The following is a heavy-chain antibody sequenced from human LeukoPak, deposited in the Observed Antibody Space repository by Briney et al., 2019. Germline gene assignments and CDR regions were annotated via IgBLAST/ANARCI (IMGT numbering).Heavy chain of an antibody. CDR3: ARQLGYCSDGSCYFDF. Sequence: GGSLRLSCAASGFTFNTYAMSWVRQVPGRGLEWVTAISPSGDTYDADSVKGRFTISRDNSKNTVYLQVNSLRVDDTALYYCARQLGYCSDGSCYFDFWGQGTLVTVSS. CDR2: ISPSGDT. CDR1: GFTFNTYA. J-gene: IGHJ4*02. D-gene: IGHD2-15*01. V-gene: IGHV3-23*01.